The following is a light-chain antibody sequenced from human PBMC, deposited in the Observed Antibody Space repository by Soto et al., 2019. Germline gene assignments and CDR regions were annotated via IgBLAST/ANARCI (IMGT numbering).Light chain of an antibody. CDR2: GAS. V-gene: IGKV3-20*01. CDR3: QQYDSSRMYT. CDR1: QSVSSTY. Sequence: EIELTQSPGTLSLSPGERATLSCRASQSVSSTYLAWYQQKPGQAPRLLIYGASSRATGIPDRFSGSGSGTDFTLTISRLEPEDFAVYYCQQYDSSRMYTFGQGTKLEIK. J-gene: IGKJ2*01.